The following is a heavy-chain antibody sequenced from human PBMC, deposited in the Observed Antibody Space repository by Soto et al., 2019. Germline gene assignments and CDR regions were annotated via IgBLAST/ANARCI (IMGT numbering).Heavy chain of an antibody. J-gene: IGHJ1*01. CDR2: ISSSGSSI. D-gene: IGHD3-22*01. Sequence: PGGSLRLSCAASGFTFSTYEMSWVRQAPGKGLEWISYISSSGSSIYYADSVKGRFTISRDNAWNSLHLQMNSLRVEDTAVYYCARDGYDSSGDSEYCQYWGEGTLVIASS. V-gene: IGHV3-48*03. CDR3: ARDGYDSSGDSEYCQY. CDR1: GFTFSTYE.